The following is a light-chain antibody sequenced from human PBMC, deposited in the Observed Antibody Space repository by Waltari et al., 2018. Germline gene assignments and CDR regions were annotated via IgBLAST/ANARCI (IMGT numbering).Light chain of an antibody. Sequence: IVLTQSPGILSLSQGERATLSCRASQKISSIYLAWYQHKPGQAPRLLIYGASSRATGIPDRFSGSGTGADYTLTITRLEPEDFAMYYCQQYGSSPRTFGQGTKLEIK. CDR2: GAS. CDR1: QKISSIY. J-gene: IGKJ2*01. V-gene: IGKV3-20*01. CDR3: QQYGSSPRT.